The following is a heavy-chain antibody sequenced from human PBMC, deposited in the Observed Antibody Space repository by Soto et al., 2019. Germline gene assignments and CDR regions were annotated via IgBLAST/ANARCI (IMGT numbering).Heavy chain of an antibody. D-gene: IGHD5-18*01. CDR1: GFTFSNAW. CDR2: IKSKTDGGTT. Sequence: GGSLRLSCAASGFTFSNAWMNWVRQAPGKGLEWVGRIKSKTDGGTTDYAAPVKGRFTISRDDSKNTLYLQMNSLKTEDTAVYYCTTEKDTAMEYGVGYYYGMDVWGQGTTVTVSS. J-gene: IGHJ6*02. V-gene: IGHV3-15*07. CDR3: TTEKDTAMEYGVGYYYGMDV.